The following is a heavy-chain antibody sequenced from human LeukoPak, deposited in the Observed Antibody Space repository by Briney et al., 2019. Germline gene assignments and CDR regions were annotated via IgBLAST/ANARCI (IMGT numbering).Heavy chain of an antibody. CDR3: ATYRSGYYFDY. CDR1: GYSFTNYW. V-gene: IGHV5-51*01. D-gene: IGHD3-22*01. Sequence: GESLKISCKGSGYSFTNYWTAWVRQMPGKGLERMGIIYPGDSDTRYSPSFQGQVTISVDKSISTAYLQWSSLKASDTAMYYCATYRSGYYFDYWGQGTLVTVSS. CDR2: IYPGDSDT. J-gene: IGHJ4*02.